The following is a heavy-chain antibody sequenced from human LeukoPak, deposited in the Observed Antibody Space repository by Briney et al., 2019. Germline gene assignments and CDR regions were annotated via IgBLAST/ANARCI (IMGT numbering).Heavy chain of an antibody. CDR1: GFTFSSYW. V-gene: IGHV3-7*01. J-gene: IGHJ4*02. CDR2: IKQDGSEK. Sequence: GGSLRLSCAASGFTFSSYWMSWVRQAPGKGLEWVAYIKQDGSEKYYVDSVKGRFTISRDNAKNSLYLQMNSLRAEDTAVYYCAKGSNWNLPYYFDYWGQGTLVTVSS. CDR3: AKGSNWNLPYYFDY. D-gene: IGHD1-20*01.